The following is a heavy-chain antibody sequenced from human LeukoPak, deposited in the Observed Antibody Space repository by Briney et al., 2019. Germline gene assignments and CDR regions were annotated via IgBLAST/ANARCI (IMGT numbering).Heavy chain of an antibody. J-gene: IGHJ5*01. V-gene: IGHV5-51*01. CDR1: GYSFTDYR. CDR2: IYPHDSET. CDR3: ARQIGSGGYARFDS. Sequence: GESLKISCKVSGYSFTDYRIGWVRQMPGKGLEWMGIIYPHDSETRYSPSFQGQVTISADKSISTAYLQWSSLKASDTAMYYCARQIGSGGYARFDSWGQGTLVTVSS. D-gene: IGHD1-26*01.